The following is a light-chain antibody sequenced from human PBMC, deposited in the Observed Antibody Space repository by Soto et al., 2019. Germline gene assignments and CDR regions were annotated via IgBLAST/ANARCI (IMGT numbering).Light chain of an antibody. CDR3: SSYTSISTRV. Sequence: QSALTQPDSVSGSPGQSITISCTGTSSDVGGYKYVSWYQQHPGKATKLMIYDIRNRPSGVSNRFSGSKSGNTASLTISGLQAEDEADYYCSSYTSISTRVFGTGTKVTVL. CDR1: SSDVGGYKY. J-gene: IGLJ1*01. V-gene: IGLV2-14*03. CDR2: DIR.